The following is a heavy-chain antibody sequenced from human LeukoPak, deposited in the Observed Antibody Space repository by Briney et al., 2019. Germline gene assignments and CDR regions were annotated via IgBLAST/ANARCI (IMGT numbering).Heavy chain of an antibody. V-gene: IGHV3-23*01. D-gene: IGHD3-9*01. J-gene: IGHJ5*02. CDR3: AKDADEDYDILTGYLNWFDP. CDR2: ISGSGGST. CDR1: GFTFSSYA. Sequence: GGSLRLSCAASGFTFSSYAMSWVRQAPGKGLEWVSAISGSGGSTYYADSVKGRFTISRDNSENTLYLQMNSLRAEDTAVYYCAKDADEDYDILTGYLNWFDPWGQGTLVTVSS.